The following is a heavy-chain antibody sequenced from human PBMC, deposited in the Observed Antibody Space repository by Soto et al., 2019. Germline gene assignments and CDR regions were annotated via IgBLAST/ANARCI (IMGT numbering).Heavy chain of an antibody. CDR2: ISGSGNAI. V-gene: IGHV3-11*04. D-gene: IGHD4-17*01. Sequence: GGSLRLSCAASGFTFSDYYMSWIRQAPGKGLEWASYISGSGNAIYYTDSVKGRFTVSRDNAKNTLYLQMNSLRAEDTAVYYCAKNDYGDSGFDYWGQGTLVTVSS. J-gene: IGHJ4*02. CDR3: AKNDYGDSGFDY. CDR1: GFTFSDYY.